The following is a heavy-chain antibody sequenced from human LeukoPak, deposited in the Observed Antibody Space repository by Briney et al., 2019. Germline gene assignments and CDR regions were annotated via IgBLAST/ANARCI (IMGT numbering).Heavy chain of an antibody. CDR1: GFTFSSYG. V-gene: IGHV3-30*02. CDR2: IRYDGSNK. Sequence: GGSLRLSCAASGFTFSSYGMHWVRQAPGKGLEWVAFIRYDGSNKYYADSVKGRFTISRDDSKNTLYLQMNSLRAEDTAVYYCAKDLGGYCSSTSCYWGQGTLVTVSS. J-gene: IGHJ4*02. CDR3: AKDLGGYCSSTSCY. D-gene: IGHD2-2*01.